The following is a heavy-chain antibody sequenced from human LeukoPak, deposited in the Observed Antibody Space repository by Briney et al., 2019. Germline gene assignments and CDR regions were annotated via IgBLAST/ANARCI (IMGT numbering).Heavy chain of an antibody. D-gene: IGHD3-16*01. CDR3: ARKGLGGELGGFDY. CDR2: INRNGGTT. CDR1: GFTFSSYG. Sequence: GGSLRLSCAASGFTFSSYGMSWVRQAPGKGLEWVSGINRNGGTTGYADSVKGRFTISRDNAKNSLYLQMNSLRAEDTALYHCARKGLGGELGGFDYWGQGTLVTVSS. J-gene: IGHJ4*02. V-gene: IGHV3-20*01.